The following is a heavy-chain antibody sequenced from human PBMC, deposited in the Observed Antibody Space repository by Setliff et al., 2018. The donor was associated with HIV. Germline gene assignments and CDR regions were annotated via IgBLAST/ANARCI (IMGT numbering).Heavy chain of an antibody. CDR3: ARDRHSSGLGSYGP. J-gene: IGHJ5*02. D-gene: IGHD3-10*01. Sequence: SETLSLTCTVSGGSISSGSYYWSWIRQPAGRGLEWIGRIDSSGTTDYKPSLKGRVAISVDTSRNQFSLRVTSVTAADTAVYFCARDRHSSGLGSYGPWGPGILVTVSS. CDR2: IDSSGTT. V-gene: IGHV4-61*02. CDR1: GGSISSGSYY.